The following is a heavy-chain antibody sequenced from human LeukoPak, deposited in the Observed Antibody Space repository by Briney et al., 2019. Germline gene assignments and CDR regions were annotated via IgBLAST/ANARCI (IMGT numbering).Heavy chain of an antibody. CDR3: ASMAGRPLGFDY. Sequence: SETLSLTCTVSGGSISSYYWSWIRQPPGKGLEWIGYIYYSGSTNYNPSLKSRVAISVDTSKNQFSLKLSSVTAADTAVYYCASMAGRPLGFDYWGQGTLVAVSS. D-gene: IGHD6-19*01. V-gene: IGHV4-59*01. J-gene: IGHJ4*02. CDR2: IYYSGST. CDR1: GGSISSYY.